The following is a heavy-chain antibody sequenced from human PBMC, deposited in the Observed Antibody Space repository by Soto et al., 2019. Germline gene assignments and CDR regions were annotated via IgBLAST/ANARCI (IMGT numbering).Heavy chain of an antibody. Sequence: EAQLVESGGGSVQPGGSLRLSCTASGFTFSNYWMSWVRQAPGKGLEWVANINQEGSEKDYVDSVKGRFTISRDYGKNSLFLQMTSLRAEDTALYYCARGGQHFRNPLWDNYYYGMDVWGQGTTVTVSS. V-gene: IGHV3-7*05. D-gene: IGHD3-16*01. CDR1: GFTFSNYW. CDR2: INQEGSEK. J-gene: IGHJ6*02. CDR3: ARGGQHFRNPLWDNYYYGMDV.